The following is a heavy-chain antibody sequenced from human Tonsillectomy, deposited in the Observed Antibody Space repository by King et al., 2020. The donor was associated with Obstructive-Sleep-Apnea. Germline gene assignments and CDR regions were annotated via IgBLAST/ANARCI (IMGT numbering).Heavy chain of an antibody. Sequence: QVQLQESGPGLVKPSETLSLTCTVSGGSLSSYHWSWIRQPPGKGLEWIGYISYTGSTNYDPSLKSRVTISVDTSKNQFSLRLSSVTAADTALYYCARHPRHSGYDLDYFDFWGQGTLVTVSS. CDR3: ARHPRHSGYDLDYFDF. D-gene: IGHD5-12*01. V-gene: IGHV4-59*08. CDR1: GGSLSSYH. CDR2: ISYTGST. J-gene: IGHJ4*02.